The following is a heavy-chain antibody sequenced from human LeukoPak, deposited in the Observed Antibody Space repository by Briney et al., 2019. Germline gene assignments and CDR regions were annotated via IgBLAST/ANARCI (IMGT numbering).Heavy chain of an antibody. CDR3: ARTQSEWPQDYYYYMDV. CDR2: IIPIFGTA. CDR1: GGTFSSYA. J-gene: IGHJ6*03. Sequence: SVKVSCKASGGTFSSYAISWVRQAPGQGLEWMGGIIPIFGTANYAQKFQGRVTFTTDESTSTAYMELSSLRSEDAAVYYCARTQSEWPQDYYYYMDVWGKGTTVTVSS. V-gene: IGHV1-69*05. D-gene: IGHD3-3*01.